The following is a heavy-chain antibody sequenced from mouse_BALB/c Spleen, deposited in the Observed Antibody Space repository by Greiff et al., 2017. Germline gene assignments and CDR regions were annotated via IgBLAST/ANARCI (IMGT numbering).Heavy chain of an antibody. CDR3: ARDGYYGFWYFDV. CDR1: GYIFTSYW. Sequence: VQLQESGAELVRPGASVKLSCKTSGYIFTSYWMHWVKQRPGQGLEWIGYINPSTGYTEYNQKFKDKATLTADKSSSTAYMQLSSLTSEDSAVYYCARDGYYGFWYFDVWGAGTTVTVSS. CDR2: INPSTGYT. V-gene: IGHV1-7*01. D-gene: IGHD2-3*01. J-gene: IGHJ1*01.